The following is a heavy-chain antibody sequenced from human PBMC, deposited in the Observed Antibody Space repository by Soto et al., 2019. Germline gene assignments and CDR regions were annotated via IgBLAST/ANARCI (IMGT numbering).Heavy chain of an antibody. Sequence: TSETLSLTCAVYGGSFSGYYWSWIRQPPGKGLEWIGEINHSGSTNYNPSLKGRVTISVDTSKNQFSLKLSSVTAADTTVYYRARGLKPHPWGQGTLVTVSS. J-gene: IGHJ5*02. CDR2: INHSGST. D-gene: IGHD3-9*01. V-gene: IGHV4-34*01. CDR1: GGSFSGYY. CDR3: ARGLKPHP.